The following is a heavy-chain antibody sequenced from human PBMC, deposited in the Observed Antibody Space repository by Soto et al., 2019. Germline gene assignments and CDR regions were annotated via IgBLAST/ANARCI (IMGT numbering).Heavy chain of an antibody. J-gene: IGHJ4*02. D-gene: IGHD2-21*02. CDR2: INPNTGAT. Sequence: ASVKVSCKASGNSFTAYYMYWVRQAPGQGLEWMGWINPNTGATHYARTFQGRVTMTRDTSITTAYMELSRLRSDDTAVYYCARGACGDGTCYSDYWGQGTLVTVSS. CDR1: GNSFTAYY. CDR3: ARGACGDGTCYSDY. V-gene: IGHV1-2*02.